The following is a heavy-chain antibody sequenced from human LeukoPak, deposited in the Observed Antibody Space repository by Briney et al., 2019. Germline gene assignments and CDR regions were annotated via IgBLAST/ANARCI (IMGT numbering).Heavy chain of an antibody. Sequence: GGSLRLSCVASGFTFSNYWMHWVRQAPEKGLVWISRINGDESTTDYADSVKGRFTISRDNAKNTLYLQMNTLGAKDTSLYYCARGFRWGFDYWGQGILVTVSS. V-gene: IGHV3-74*01. J-gene: IGHJ4*02. CDR1: GFTFSNYW. CDR2: INGDESTT. D-gene: IGHD4-23*01. CDR3: ARGFRWGFDY.